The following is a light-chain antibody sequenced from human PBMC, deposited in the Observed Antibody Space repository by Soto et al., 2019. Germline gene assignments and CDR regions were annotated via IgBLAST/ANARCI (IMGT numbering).Light chain of an antibody. J-gene: IGKJ5*01. V-gene: IGKV1-12*01. Sequence: IPMTPAPSSVSASLRDRIPLTFRASQDSSSWLAWYQVKPGKAPKLLIYAASTLESGVPSRISATVSGTEVILTITSLQPEDFATYYCQQLFGSPITFGQGTRLEIK. CDR1: QDSSSW. CDR3: QQLFGSPIT. CDR2: AAS.